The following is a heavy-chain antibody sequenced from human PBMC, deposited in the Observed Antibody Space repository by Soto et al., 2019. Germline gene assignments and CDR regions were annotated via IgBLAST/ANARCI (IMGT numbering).Heavy chain of an antibody. D-gene: IGHD2-2*01. J-gene: IGHJ4*02. Sequence: WVQQYPGQGLEWMGGIIPIFGTANYAQKFQGRVTITADESTSTAYMELSSLRSEDTAVYYCAREGSDQPPTFDYWGQGTLVTVSS. V-gene: IGHV1-69*01. CDR3: AREGSDQPPTFDY. CDR2: IIPIFGTA.